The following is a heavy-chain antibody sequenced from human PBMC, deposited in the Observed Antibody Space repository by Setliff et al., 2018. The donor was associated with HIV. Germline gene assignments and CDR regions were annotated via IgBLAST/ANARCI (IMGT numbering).Heavy chain of an antibody. CDR2: ISSSGSYI. Sequence: GGSLRLSCAASGFTFSNYSMNWVRQAPGKGLEWVSYISSSGSYIYYAVSVKGRFTISRDNAKNSLYLQMNSLRAEDTAVYYCARRGHNWNYGFDYWGRGTLVTVSS. V-gene: IGHV3-21*04. CDR1: GFTFSNYS. CDR3: ARRGHNWNYGFDY. D-gene: IGHD1-7*01. J-gene: IGHJ4*02.